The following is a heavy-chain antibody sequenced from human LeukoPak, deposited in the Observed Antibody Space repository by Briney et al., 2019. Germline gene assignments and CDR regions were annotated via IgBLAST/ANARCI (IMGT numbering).Heavy chain of an antibody. CDR1: GFTFSDYS. D-gene: IGHD3-10*01. J-gene: IGHJ4*02. V-gene: IGHV3-21*04. CDR3: AKVLPGPRNYGSGTHRGTFDY. Sequence: KSGGSLRLSCAASGFTFSDYSMNWVRQAPGKGLEWVSSVSSVSGYIYYADSVKGRFTISRDNAKHSLYLQMNSLRAEDTAVYYCAKVLPGPRNYGSGTHRGTFDYWGQGTLVTVSS. CDR2: VSSVSGYI.